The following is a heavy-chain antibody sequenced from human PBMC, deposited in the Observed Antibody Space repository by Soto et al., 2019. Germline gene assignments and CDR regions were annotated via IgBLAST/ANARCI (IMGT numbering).Heavy chain of an antibody. V-gene: IGHV1-24*01. CDR1: GYTLTELS. Sequence: ASVKVSCKVSGYTLTELSMHWVRQAPGKGLEWMGGFDPEDGETIYAQKFQGRVTMTEDTSTDTAYMELSSLRSEDTAVYYCATSRYYYDSSGYYDDYWGQGTLVTVSS. D-gene: IGHD3-22*01. CDR2: FDPEDGET. CDR3: ATSRYYYDSSGYYDDY. J-gene: IGHJ4*02.